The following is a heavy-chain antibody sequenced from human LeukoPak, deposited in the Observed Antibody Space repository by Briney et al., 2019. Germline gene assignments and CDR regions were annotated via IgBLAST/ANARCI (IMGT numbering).Heavy chain of an antibody. CDR3: AKDLGYHSTYNWFDP. CDR2: IRYDGSNK. CDR1: GFTFSSYS. V-gene: IGHV3-30*02. Sequence: GGSLRLSCAASGFTFSSYSMNWVRQAPGKGLEWVAFIRYDGSNKYYADSVKGRFTISRDNSKNTLYLQMNSLRAEDTAVYYCAKDLGYHSTYNWFDPWGQGTLVTVSS. J-gene: IGHJ5*02. D-gene: IGHD1-20*01.